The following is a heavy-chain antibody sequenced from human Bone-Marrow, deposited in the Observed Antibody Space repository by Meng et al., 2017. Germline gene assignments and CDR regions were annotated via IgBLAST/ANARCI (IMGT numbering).Heavy chain of an antibody. V-gene: IGHV3-23*01. D-gene: IGHD5-24*01. Sequence: GESLKISCAASGFTFSSYAMSWVRQAPGKGLEWVLAISGSGGSTYYADSVKGRFTISRDNPKNTLYLQMNSLRAEDTAVYYCAKVAGMATLWGFLFDYWGQGTLVTVSS. CDR2: ISGSGGST. CDR1: GFTFSSYA. CDR3: AKVAGMATLWGFLFDY. J-gene: IGHJ4*02.